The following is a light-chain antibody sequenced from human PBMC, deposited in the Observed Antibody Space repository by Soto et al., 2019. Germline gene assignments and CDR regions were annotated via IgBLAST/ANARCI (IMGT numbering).Light chain of an antibody. CDR3: SSYTTICPHV. CDR2: DVT. V-gene: IGLV2-14*01. J-gene: IGLJ1*01. CDR1: SSDVGGYNF. Sequence: QSALTQPASVSGSPGQSITISCTGTSSDVGGYNFVSWYQQHPDKAPKLMIYDVTNRASGVSNRFSGSKSGNTASLTISWLHSLFFSDYSSSSYTTICPHVFATGTDFPVL.